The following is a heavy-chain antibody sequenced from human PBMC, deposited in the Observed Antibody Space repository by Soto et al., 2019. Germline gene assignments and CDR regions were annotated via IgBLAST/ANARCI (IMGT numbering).Heavy chain of an antibody. Sequence: LRLSCAASGFTFSSYAMHWVRQAPGKGLEWVAVISYDGSNKYYADSVKGRFTISRDNSKNTLYLQMNSLRAEDTAVYYCARDQPKNYDSSGYYYWFLGAAYYYGMDVWGQGTTVTVSS. CDR3: ARDQPKNYDSSGYYYWFLGAAYYYGMDV. CDR2: ISYDGSNK. D-gene: IGHD3-22*01. J-gene: IGHJ6*02. V-gene: IGHV3-30-3*01. CDR1: GFTFSSYA.